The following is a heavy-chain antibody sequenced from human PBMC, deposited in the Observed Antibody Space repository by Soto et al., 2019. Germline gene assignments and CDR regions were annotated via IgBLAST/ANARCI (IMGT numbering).Heavy chain of an antibody. CDR2: ISAYNGNT. CDR3: ARVEISSSWYGGWFDP. Sequence: ASVKVSCKASGYTFTSYGISWVRQAPGQGLEWMGWISAYNGNTNYAQKLQGRVTMTTDTSTSTAYMELRSLRSDDTAVYYCARVEISSSWYGGWFDPWGQGTLVTAPQ. D-gene: IGHD6-13*01. J-gene: IGHJ5*02. V-gene: IGHV1-18*01. CDR1: GYTFTSYG.